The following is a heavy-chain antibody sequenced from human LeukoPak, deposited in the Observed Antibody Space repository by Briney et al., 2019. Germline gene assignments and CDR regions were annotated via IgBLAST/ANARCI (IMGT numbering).Heavy chain of an antibody. V-gene: IGHV3-53*01. CDR1: GFIVRSNY. D-gene: IGHD3-3*01. CDR2: LFGGGST. Sequence: GGSLRLSCAASGFIVRSNYISWVRQAPGKGLEWASVLFGGGSTYYADSVKGRFTISRDNSKNTLYLQMNSLRVEDTAVYYCARWLIFGVVMRGAHNWFDPWGQGTLVTVSS. J-gene: IGHJ5*02. CDR3: ARWLIFGVVMRGAHNWFDP.